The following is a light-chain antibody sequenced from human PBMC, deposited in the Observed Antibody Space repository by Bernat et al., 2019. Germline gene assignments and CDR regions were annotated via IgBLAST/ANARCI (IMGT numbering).Light chain of an antibody. CDR2: GAS. J-gene: IGKJ2*01. CDR3: QQYGSSPGYT. CDR1: QSVSSSY. V-gene: IGKV3-20*01. Sequence: ETVLTQSPGTLSLSPGERVTLSCRASQSVSSSYLAWYQQKPGQAPRLLIYGASSRATGIPDRFSGSGSGTDFTLTISRLEPEDFAVYYCQQYGSSPGYTFGQGTKLEIK.